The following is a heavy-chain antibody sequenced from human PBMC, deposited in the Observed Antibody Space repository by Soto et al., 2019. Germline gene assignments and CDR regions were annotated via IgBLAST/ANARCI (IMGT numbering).Heavy chain of an antibody. D-gene: IGHD6-19*01. Sequence: EVPLVESGGGLVQPGGSLRLSFAASGLIFSDYHMDWVRQAPGKGLEWVGRIRRKANSYTTEYAASVKGRFTISRDDSKNSLYLQMNRLKSEDTAVYYCAMLGGWSGGSSGMDVWGQGTTVTVSS. CDR2: IRRKANSYTT. V-gene: IGHV3-72*01. CDR1: GLIFSDYH. J-gene: IGHJ6*02. CDR3: AMLGGWSGGSSGMDV.